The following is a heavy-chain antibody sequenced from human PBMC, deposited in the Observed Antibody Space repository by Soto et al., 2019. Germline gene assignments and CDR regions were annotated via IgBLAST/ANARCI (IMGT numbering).Heavy chain of an antibody. CDR2: ISPYTGNT. Sequence: QVQLVQSGDEVKKPGASVKVSCKASGYIFVNYGIAWVRQAPGQGLEWMGWISPYTGNTHSATKIQGRLTMTTDTATSTAVMDLGSLRSDDTAVYYCVMVDNYVTPTPQDVWGQGTTVTVSS. CDR3: VMVDNYVTPTPQDV. D-gene: IGHD3-16*01. CDR1: GYIFVNYG. V-gene: IGHV1-18*01. J-gene: IGHJ6*02.